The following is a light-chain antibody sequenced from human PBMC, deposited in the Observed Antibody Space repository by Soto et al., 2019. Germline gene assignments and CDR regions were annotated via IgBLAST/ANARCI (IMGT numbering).Light chain of an antibody. Sequence: DIQMTQSPSSLSASVGDRVTITCRASQSISRYLNWYQQKPGKAPKLLIYAASSLQSGVPSRFSGSGSGTDFTLTIASLQPEDFATYYCQQSSTTPRSFGPGTKVDTK. J-gene: IGKJ3*01. V-gene: IGKV1-39*01. CDR3: QQSSTTPRS. CDR2: AAS. CDR1: QSISRY.